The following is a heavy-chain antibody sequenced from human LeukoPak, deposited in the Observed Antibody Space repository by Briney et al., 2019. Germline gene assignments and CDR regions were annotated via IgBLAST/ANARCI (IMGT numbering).Heavy chain of an antibody. Sequence: SETLSLTCSVSGGPITEYCWSWIRQPPGKGLEWIGYIYHTGSTNYSPSLKSRVTMSVDASRNQFSLKLVSVTAADTAVYYCARDRGSTGYYYLDSWGQGILVTVSS. CDR3: ARDRGSTGYYYLDS. J-gene: IGHJ4*02. CDR2: IYHTGST. D-gene: IGHD6-19*01. V-gene: IGHV4-59*01. CDR1: GGPITEYC.